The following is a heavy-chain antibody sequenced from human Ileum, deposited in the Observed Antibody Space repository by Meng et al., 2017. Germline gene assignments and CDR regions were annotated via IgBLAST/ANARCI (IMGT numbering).Heavy chain of an antibody. Sequence: QVQLQQWGAGLLKPSETLSLTCAVYGGSFSGYYWTWIRQPPWKGLEWIGEIHHSGSTNYNPSLKSRVTMSIDTSKIQFSLELSSVTAADAAVYYCARYGGSGSYWHFDPWGRGTLVTVSS. V-gene: IGHV4-34*01. CDR2: IHHSGST. CDR1: GGSFSGYY. CDR3: ARYGGSGSYWHFDP. J-gene: IGHJ2*01. D-gene: IGHD3-10*01.